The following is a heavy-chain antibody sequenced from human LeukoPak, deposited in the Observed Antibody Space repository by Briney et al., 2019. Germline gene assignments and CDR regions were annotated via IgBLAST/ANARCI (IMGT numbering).Heavy chain of an antibody. J-gene: IGHJ6*02. CDR1: GFTFSSYA. CDR2: ISYDGGNK. V-gene: IGHV3-30-3*01. Sequence: GGSLRLSCAASGFTFSSYAMHWVRQAPGKGLEWVAVISYDGGNKYYADSVKGRFTISRDNSKNTLYLQMNSLRAEDTAVYYCAKVIYPQRVWLGELSFRGMDVWGQGTTVTVSS. D-gene: IGHD3-10*01. CDR3: AKVIYPQRVWLGELSFRGMDV.